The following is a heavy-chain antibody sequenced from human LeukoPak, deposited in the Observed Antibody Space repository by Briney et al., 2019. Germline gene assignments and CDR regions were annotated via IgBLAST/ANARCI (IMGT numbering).Heavy chain of an antibody. J-gene: IGHJ4*02. CDR1: GFMFSDHY. V-gene: IGHV3-72*01. D-gene: IGHD3-9*01. CDR3: ARPNGIDWSIDYFDY. CDR2: IRNRARGHTT. Sequence: PGGSLRLSCAASGFMFSDHYMDWVRQPPGKGLEWVGRIRNRARGHTTEYAASVKGRFIVSRGDSKNSVYLQMNSLKTEDTAVYYCARPNGIDWSIDYFDYWGQGTLVTVSS.